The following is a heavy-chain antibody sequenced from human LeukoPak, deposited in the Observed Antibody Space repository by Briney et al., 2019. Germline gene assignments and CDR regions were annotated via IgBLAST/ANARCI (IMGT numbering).Heavy chain of an antibody. J-gene: IGHJ4*02. V-gene: IGHV3-49*03. D-gene: IGHD6-13*01. CDR3: TRVVIAAAARDSD. Sequence: GGSLRLSCTASGFTSGDYAMSWFRQAPGKGLEWVGFIRSKAYGGTTEYAASVKGRFTISRDDSKSIAYLQMNSLKTEDTAVYYCTRVVIAAAARDSDWGQGTLVTVSS. CDR2: IRSKAYGGTT. CDR1: GFTSGDYA.